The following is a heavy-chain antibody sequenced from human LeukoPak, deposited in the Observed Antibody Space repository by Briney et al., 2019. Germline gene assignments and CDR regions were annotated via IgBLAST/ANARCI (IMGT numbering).Heavy chain of an antibody. J-gene: IGHJ4*02. V-gene: IGHV1-24*01. Sequence: ALVKVSCKVSGYTLTELSMHWVRQAPGKGLEWMGGFDPEDGETIYAQKFQGRVTMTEDTSTDTAYMELSSLRSEDTAVYYCASFDQGYCTNGVCYDYWGQGTLVTVSS. CDR2: FDPEDGET. CDR3: ASFDQGYCTNGVCYDY. CDR1: GYTLTELS. D-gene: IGHD2-8*01.